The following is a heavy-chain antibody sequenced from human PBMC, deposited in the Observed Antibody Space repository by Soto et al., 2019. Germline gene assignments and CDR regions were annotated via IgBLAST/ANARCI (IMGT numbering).Heavy chain of an antibody. CDR1: GFTFSSSG. V-gene: IGHV3-30*18. CDR3: AKGEYYDFWSGYPPFDY. D-gene: IGHD3-3*01. Sequence: GGSLRLSCAASGFTFSSSGMPWARQAPGKGLEWVAVISYDGSNKYYADSVKGRFTISRDNSKNTLYLQMNSLRAEDTAVYYCAKGEYYDFWSGYPPFDYWGQGTLVTVSS. J-gene: IGHJ4*02. CDR2: ISYDGSNK.